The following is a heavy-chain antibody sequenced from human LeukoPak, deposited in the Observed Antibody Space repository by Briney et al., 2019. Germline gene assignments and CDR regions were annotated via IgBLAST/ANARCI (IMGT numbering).Heavy chain of an antibody. J-gene: IGHJ4*02. Sequence: GGSLRLSCAASGFTFSSYAMSWVRQAPGKGLEWVSAISGSGGSTYYADSVKGRFTISRDNSKNTLYLQMNSLRTEHTAVYYCAKDHPYYYDSSGYFGGMVAYWGQGTLVTVSS. CDR1: GFTFSSYA. V-gene: IGHV3-23*01. CDR3: AKDHPYYYDSSGYFGGMVAY. D-gene: IGHD3-22*01. CDR2: ISGSGGST.